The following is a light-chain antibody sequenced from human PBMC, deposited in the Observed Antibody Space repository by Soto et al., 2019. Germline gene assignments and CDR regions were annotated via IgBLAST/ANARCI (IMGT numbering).Light chain of an antibody. CDR1: SGYSNYK. Sequence: QSVLTQPPSASASLGASVTLTCTLTSGYSNYKVDWYQQRPGKGPRFVMRVGTGGMVGSKGDGIPDRFSVLGSGLNRYMTIKNIQEEDESDYHCGADHGSGSNCVFVFGTGTKLTVL. V-gene: IGLV9-49*01. CDR2: VGTGGMVG. J-gene: IGLJ1*01. CDR3: GADHGSGSNCVFV.